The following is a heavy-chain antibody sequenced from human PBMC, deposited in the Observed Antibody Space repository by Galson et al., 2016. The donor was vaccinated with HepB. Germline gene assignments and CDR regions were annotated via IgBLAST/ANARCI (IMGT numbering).Heavy chain of an antibody. Sequence: SLRLSCAASGFSFSSYAMSWVRQAPGKGLEWVSSISYNGVRTYYPDSVKGRFTISRDNSKSTLYLQMNSLRAEDTALYYCAKESGPGDYFEYWGQGTLVTVSS. J-gene: IGHJ4*02. CDR1: GFSFSSYA. D-gene: IGHD3-10*01. CDR2: ISYNGVRT. V-gene: IGHV3-23*01. CDR3: AKESGPGDYFEY.